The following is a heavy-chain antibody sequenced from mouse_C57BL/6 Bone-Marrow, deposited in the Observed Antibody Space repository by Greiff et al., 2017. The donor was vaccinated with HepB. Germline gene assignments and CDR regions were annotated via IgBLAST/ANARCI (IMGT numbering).Heavy chain of an antibody. CDR2: INPNNGGT. D-gene: IGHD2-1*01. Sequence: EVQLQQSGPELVKPGASVKISCKASGYTFTDYYMYWVKQSHGKSLEWIGDINPNNGGTSYNQKFKGKATLTVDKSSSTAYMELRSLTSEDSAVYYCASPFYYGNYEGYAMDYWGQGTSVTVSS. J-gene: IGHJ4*01. CDR3: ASPFYYGNYEGYAMDY. CDR1: GYTFTDYY. V-gene: IGHV1-26*01.